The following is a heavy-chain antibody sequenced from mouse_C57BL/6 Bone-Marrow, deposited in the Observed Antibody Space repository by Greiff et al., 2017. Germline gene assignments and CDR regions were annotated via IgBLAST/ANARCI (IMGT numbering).Heavy chain of an antibody. Sequence: VQLKESGPGLVKPSQSLSLTCSVTGYSITSGYYWNWIRQFPGNKLEWMGYISYDGSNNYNPSLKNRISITRDTSKNQFFLKLNSVTTEDTATYYCARGLYDYEDYWGQGTTLTVSS. CDR1: GYSITSGYY. D-gene: IGHD2-4*01. CDR3: ARGLYDYEDY. CDR2: ISYDGSN. V-gene: IGHV3-6*01. J-gene: IGHJ2*01.